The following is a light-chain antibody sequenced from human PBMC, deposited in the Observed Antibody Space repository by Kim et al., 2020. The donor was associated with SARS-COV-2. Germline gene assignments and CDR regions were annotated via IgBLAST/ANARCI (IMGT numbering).Light chain of an antibody. CDR2: AAS. V-gene: IGKV3-20*01. J-gene: IGKJ2*01. CDR1: QSVSSNF. CDR3: QQYGSS. Sequence: IVLTQSPGTLSLSPGERATLSCRASQSVSSNFLAWYQQRPGQAPRLLIYAASTRATGIPDRFSGSGSGTNFTLTISRLEPEDFAVYFCQQYGSSFGQGTKLEI.